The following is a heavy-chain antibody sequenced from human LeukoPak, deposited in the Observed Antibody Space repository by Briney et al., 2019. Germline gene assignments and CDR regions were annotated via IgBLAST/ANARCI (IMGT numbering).Heavy chain of an antibody. J-gene: IGHJ3*02. Sequence: GGSLRLSCAASGFTFSSYSMNWVRQAPGKGLEWVSSISSSSSYIYYADSVKGRFTISRDNAKNSLYLQMNSLRAEDTAVYYCARDKGHIVVVVAAIDALDIWGQGTMVTVSS. CDR3: ARDKGHIVVVVAAIDALDI. V-gene: IGHV3-21*01. CDR1: GFTFSSYS. CDR2: ISSSSSYI. D-gene: IGHD2-15*01.